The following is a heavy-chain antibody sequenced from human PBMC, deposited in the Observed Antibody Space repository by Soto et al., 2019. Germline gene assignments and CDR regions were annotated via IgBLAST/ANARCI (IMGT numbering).Heavy chain of an antibody. CDR2: ISGSGGST. D-gene: IGHD2-2*01. J-gene: IGHJ4*02. CDR3: AKVGKDIVVVPAAYYFDY. V-gene: IGHV3-23*01. Sequence: EVQLLESGGGLVQPGGSLRLSCAASGFTFSSYAMSWVRQAPGKGLEWVSAISGSGGSTYYADSVKGRFTISRDNSKNTLYLQMNSLRAEDTAVYYCAKVGKDIVVVPAAYYFDYWGQGTLVTVSS. CDR1: GFTFSSYA.